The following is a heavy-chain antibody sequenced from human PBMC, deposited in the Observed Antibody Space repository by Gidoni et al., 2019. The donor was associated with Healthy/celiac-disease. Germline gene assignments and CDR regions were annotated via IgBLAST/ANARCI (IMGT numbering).Heavy chain of an antibody. CDR1: GGSISSSSYY. J-gene: IGHJ4*02. D-gene: IGHD6-19*01. Sequence: QLQLQESGPGLVKPSETLSLTCTVPGGSISSSSYYWGWIRQPPGKGLEWIGSIYYSGSTYYNPSLKSRVTISVDTSKNQFSLKLSSVTAADTAVYYCARGGSGWYGYYFDYWGQGTLVTVSS. CDR2: IYYSGST. CDR3: ARGGSGWYGYYFDY. V-gene: IGHV4-39*07.